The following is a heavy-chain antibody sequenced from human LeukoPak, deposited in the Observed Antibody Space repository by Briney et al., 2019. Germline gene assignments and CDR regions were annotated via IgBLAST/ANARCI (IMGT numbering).Heavy chain of an antibody. D-gene: IGHD2-2*01. CDR1: GGSISSSSYY. J-gene: IGHJ5*02. CDR3: ARRLPRVPAAMVSASNWFDP. CDR2: IYYSGST. Sequence: SETLSLTCTVSGGSISSSSYYWGWIRQPPGKGLEWIGSIYYSGSTYYNPSLKSRVTISVDTSKNQFSLKLSSVTAADTAVYYCARRLPRVPAAMVSASNWFDPWGQGTLVTVSS. V-gene: IGHV4-39*01.